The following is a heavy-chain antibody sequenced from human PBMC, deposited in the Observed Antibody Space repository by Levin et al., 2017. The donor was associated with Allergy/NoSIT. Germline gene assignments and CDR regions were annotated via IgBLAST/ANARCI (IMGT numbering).Heavy chain of an antibody. CDR1: GGTFSSYA. D-gene: IGHD1-26*01. CDR2: IIPIFGTA. J-gene: IGHJ5*02. CDR3: ARSPNIVGASHWFDP. Sequence: KISCKASGGTFSSYAISWVRQAPGQGLEWMGGIIPIFGTANYAQKFQGRVTITADESTSTAYMELSSLRSEDTAVYYCARSPNIVGASHWFDPWGQGTLVTVSS. V-gene: IGHV1-69*01.